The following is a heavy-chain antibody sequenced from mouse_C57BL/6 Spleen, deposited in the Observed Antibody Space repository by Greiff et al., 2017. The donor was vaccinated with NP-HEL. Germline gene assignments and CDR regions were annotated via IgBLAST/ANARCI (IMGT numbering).Heavy chain of an antibody. CDR1: GFTFSDYG. CDR2: ISSGSSTI. V-gene: IGHV5-17*01. Sequence: EVKLVESGGGLVKPGGSLKLSCAASGFTFSDYGMHWVRQAPEKGLEWVAYISSGSSTIYYADTVKGRFTISRDNDKNTLFLQMTSLRSEDTAMYYCARNYYGSRDYFDYWGQGTTLTVSS. D-gene: IGHD1-1*01. CDR3: ARNYYGSRDYFDY. J-gene: IGHJ2*01.